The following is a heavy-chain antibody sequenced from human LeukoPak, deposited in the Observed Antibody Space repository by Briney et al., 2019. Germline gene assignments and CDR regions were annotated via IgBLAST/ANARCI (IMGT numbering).Heavy chain of an antibody. CDR1: GFTYSHYG. J-gene: IGHJ4*02. D-gene: IGHD4-11*01. V-gene: IGHV3-33*06. Sequence: PGGSLTLSCAASGFTYSHYGMHWVRQAPGKGLEWVAVIWSDATEKYYGDAVKGRFTISRDNSRNTLYLQMNSLRVEDTAVYYCAKDAQRGFDYSNSLEYWGQGTLVTVSS. CDR2: IWSDATEK. CDR3: AKDAQRGFDYSNSLEY.